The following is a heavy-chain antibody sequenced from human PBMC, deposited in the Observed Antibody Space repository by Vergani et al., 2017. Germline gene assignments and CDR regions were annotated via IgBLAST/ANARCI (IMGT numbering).Heavy chain of an antibody. V-gene: IGHV3-21*01. D-gene: IGHD1-26*01. J-gene: IGHJ4*02. CDR3: ASPPLKWELRDY. CDR2: ISSSSSYI. Sequence: VQLVESGGGVVQPGRSLRLSCAASGFTFSSYSMNWVRQAPGKGLEWVSSISSSSSYIYYADSVKGRFTISRDNAKNSLYLQMNSLRAEDTAVYYCASPPLKWELRDYWGQGTLVTVSA. CDR1: GFTFSSYS.